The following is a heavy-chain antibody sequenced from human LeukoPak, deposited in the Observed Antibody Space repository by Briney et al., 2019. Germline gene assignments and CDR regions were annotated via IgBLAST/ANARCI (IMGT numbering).Heavy chain of an antibody. CDR2: ISGSGGTT. V-gene: IGHV3-23*01. CDR3: AKTNGYYSD. D-gene: IGHD3-22*01. J-gene: IGHJ4*02. CDR1: GFNLSSYG. Sequence: GGSLRLSCAASGFNLSSYGMKLVRQAPGEGLEWVSGISGSGGTTYYADSVKGRFTISRDNSKNSLSLQVSSLRAEDTAVYYCAKTNGYYSDWGQGTLVTVSS.